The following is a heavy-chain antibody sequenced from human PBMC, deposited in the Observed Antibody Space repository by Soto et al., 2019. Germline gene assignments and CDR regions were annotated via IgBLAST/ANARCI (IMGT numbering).Heavy chain of an antibody. J-gene: IGHJ4*02. D-gene: IGHD6-25*01. Sequence: QVQLQESGPGLVKPSQTLSLTCTVSGDSISSGVYYWSWIRQHPGKVLEWIGYIYDSGTTHYNPSLQSRVTISVDTSKNQCSLRLSSVTAADTAVYFCARAFSSAPPFDYWGQGTLVTVSS. CDR3: ARAFSSAPPFDY. V-gene: IGHV4-31*03. CDR2: IYDSGTT. CDR1: GDSISSGVYY.